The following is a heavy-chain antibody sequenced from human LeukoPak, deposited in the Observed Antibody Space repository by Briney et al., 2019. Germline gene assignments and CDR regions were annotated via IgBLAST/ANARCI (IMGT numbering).Heavy chain of an antibody. D-gene: IGHD6-13*01. Sequence: GGSLRLSCEGSAFIFSGHWMNWVRQTPGKGLEWVASIKEDGSERQYVDSVKGRFSISRDNAKGSLFLQLNSLRAEDTAVYYCARDGAYSASNFWGQGTMVAVSS. CDR1: AFIFSGHW. CDR2: IKEDGSER. V-gene: IGHV3-7*03. CDR3: ARDGAYSASNF. J-gene: IGHJ3*01.